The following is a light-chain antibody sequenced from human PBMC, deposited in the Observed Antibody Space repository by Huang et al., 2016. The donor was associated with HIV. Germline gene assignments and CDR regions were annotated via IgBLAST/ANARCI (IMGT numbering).Light chain of an antibody. CDR2: AAS. CDR3: QQSYTTPRT. CDR1: QSISSY. Sequence: DIQMTQSPSSLSASVGDRVTITCRASQSISSYLNWYQQKPGKAPKLLIYAASSLQSGVPSRCSGSGSGTDVALTISSLQPEDFATYSCQQSYTTPRTFGQGTKLEIK. V-gene: IGKV1-39*01. J-gene: IGKJ2*01.